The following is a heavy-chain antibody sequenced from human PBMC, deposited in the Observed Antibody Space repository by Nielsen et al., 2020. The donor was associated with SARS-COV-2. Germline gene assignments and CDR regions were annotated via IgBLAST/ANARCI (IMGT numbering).Heavy chain of an antibody. D-gene: IGHD3-22*01. J-gene: IGHJ4*02. CDR3: ARQTRPVRFYYDSSGYKYYFDY. CDR1: GGSFSGYY. V-gene: IGHV4-34*01. Sequence: SETLSLTCAVYGGSFSGYYWSWIRQPPGKGLEWIGEINHSGSTNYNPSLKSRVTISVDTSKNQFSLKLSSVTAADTAVYYCARQTRPVRFYYDSSGYKYYFDYWGQGTLVTVSS. CDR2: INHSGST.